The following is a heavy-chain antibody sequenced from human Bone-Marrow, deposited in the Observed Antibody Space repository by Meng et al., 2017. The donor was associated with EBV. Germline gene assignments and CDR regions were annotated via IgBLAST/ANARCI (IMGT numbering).Heavy chain of an antibody. V-gene: IGHV7-4-1*02. CDR1: CYTFTSHA. CDR3: ARGVLGMVYYFDY. J-gene: IGHJ4*02. D-gene: IGHD3-10*01. Sequence: VQLVRSGSELKKPGASVMLSVKAACYTFTSHAMNWVRPAPGQWLEWMGWIHTNTGNPTYAQGFTGRFVFSLDTSVSTAYLQISSLKAEDTAVYYCARGVLGMVYYFDYWGQGTLVTVSS. CDR2: IHTNTGNP.